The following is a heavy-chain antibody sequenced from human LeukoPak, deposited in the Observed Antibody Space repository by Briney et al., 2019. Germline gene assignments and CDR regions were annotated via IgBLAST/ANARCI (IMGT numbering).Heavy chain of an antibody. Sequence: ASVKVSCKASGYSFTGYYIHWVRQAPGQGLEWMGRINPNSGGTNYAQKFQGRVTMTRDTSISTAYMELSRLRSDDTAVYYCARGSGYCTSTSCLPPRLDYWGQGTLVTVSS. J-gene: IGHJ4*02. CDR2: INPNSGGT. D-gene: IGHD2-2*01. V-gene: IGHV1-2*06. CDR1: GYSFTGYY. CDR3: ARGSGYCTSTSCLPPRLDY.